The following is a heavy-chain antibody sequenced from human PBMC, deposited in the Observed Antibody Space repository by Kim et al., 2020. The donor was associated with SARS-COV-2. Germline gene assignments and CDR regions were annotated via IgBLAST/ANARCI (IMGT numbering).Heavy chain of an antibody. J-gene: IGHJ4*02. CDR3: GRRYCSGGTCYTIDY. Sequence: GGSLRLSCAASGFTFRSHAMNWVRQAPGKGLEWVSGISGCGGTTNYADSVKGRLTISRDNSKNTLYLQMKSLSAEETAVYYCGRRYCSGGTCYTIDYWGQGTLVPVSS. CDR1: GFTFRSHA. CDR2: ISGCGGTT. D-gene: IGHD2-15*01. V-gene: IGHV3-23*01.